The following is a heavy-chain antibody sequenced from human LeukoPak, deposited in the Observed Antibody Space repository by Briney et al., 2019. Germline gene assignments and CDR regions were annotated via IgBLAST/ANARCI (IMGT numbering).Heavy chain of an antibody. CDR2: IYYSGNT. CDR1: GVSISNNYFY. Sequence: SETLSLTCTVSGVSISNNYFYWAWIRQPPGKGLEWIGSIYYSGNTYYNPSLKSRVTISVDTSKNQFSLKLSSVTAADTAVYYCARQHTAMVTFDYWGQGTLVTVSS. CDR3: ARQHTAMVTFDY. D-gene: IGHD5-18*01. V-gene: IGHV4-39*01. J-gene: IGHJ4*02.